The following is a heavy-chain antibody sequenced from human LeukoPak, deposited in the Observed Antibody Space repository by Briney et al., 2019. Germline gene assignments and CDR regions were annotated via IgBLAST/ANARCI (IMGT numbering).Heavy chain of an antibody. Sequence: SETLSLTCTVSGDFFISSSNYWVWIRQPPGKGLEWVGSIYYDGSTCYNSALKSRATIFADTSKSQFSLKLNSVIAADTAVYYCGRRGLLVPASWGQGTLVTVSS. J-gene: IGHJ5*02. V-gene: IGHV4-39*01. CDR2: IYYDGST. CDR1: GDFFISSSNY. CDR3: GRRGLLVPAS. D-gene: IGHD2-2*01.